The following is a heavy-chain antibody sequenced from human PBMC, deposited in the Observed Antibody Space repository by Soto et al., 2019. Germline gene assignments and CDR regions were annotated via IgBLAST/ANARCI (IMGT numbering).Heavy chain of an antibody. CDR2: IYYSGST. CDR3: ASTVAATTFTIYYYYYMDV. V-gene: IGHV4-59*01. Sequence: SETLSLTCTVSGGSISSYYWSWIRQPPGKGLEWIGYIYYSGSTNYNPSLKSRVTISVDTSKNQFSLKLSSVTAADTAVYYCASTVAATTFTIYYYYYMDVWGKGTTVTVSS. CDR1: GGSISSYY. J-gene: IGHJ6*03. D-gene: IGHD2-15*01.